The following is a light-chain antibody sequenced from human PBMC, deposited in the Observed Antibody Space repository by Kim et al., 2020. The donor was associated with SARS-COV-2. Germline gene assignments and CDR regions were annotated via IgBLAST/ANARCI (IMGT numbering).Light chain of an antibody. CDR2: STI. Sequence: PGGTVTLTCASSSGAVSSDYYPNWFQQKPGQAPRALIYSTIIKHSWTPARFSGSLVGDKAALTLSGVQPEDEADYYCLFYHGGGRLFGGGTQLTVL. CDR3: LFYHGGGRL. CDR1: SGAVSSDYY. V-gene: IGLV7-43*01. J-gene: IGLJ2*01.